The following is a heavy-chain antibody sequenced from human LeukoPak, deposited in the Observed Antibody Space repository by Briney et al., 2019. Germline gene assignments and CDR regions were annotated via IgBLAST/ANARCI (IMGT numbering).Heavy chain of an antibody. Sequence: GGSLRLSCAASGFTFSNAWMSWVRQAPGKGLEWVGRIKSKSDGGTTDNAAPVKGRFTISRDDSENTLYLQMNSLKTEDTAVYYCTTEDIAVTGIGLDYWGQGTLVTVSS. V-gene: IGHV3-15*01. J-gene: IGHJ4*02. CDR2: IKSKSDGGTT. D-gene: IGHD6-19*01. CDR3: TTEDIAVTGIGLDY. CDR1: GFTFSNAW.